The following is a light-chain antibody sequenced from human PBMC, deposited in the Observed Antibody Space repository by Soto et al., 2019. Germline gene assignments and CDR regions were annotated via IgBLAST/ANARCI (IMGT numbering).Light chain of an antibody. CDR2: DVS. V-gene: IGKV3-15*01. J-gene: IGKJ1*01. CDR3: QQYTDWPPWT. CDR1: QGVSSR. Sequence: EIVMTQSPATLAVSPGERATLSCRASQGVSSRLAWYQQKPGQAPRLLIYDVSTRASDTPARFSGSGSGTEFPLTISLLQSEDFAIYYCQQYTDWPPWTFGQGTKVEIK.